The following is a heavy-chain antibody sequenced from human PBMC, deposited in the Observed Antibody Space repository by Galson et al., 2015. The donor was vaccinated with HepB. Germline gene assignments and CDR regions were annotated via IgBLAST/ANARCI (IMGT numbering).Heavy chain of an antibody. CDR2: IDSSGSTL. D-gene: IGHD2-15*01. CDR1: GFTFSGYS. Sequence: SLRLSCAASGFTFSGYSMNWVRQAPGKGLEWISYIDSSGSTLSYPDSVKGRFTVSRDNAKNLLYLQMNSLRAEDTAIYYCARIGYCSGGTCPPWGQGTLVTVSS. V-gene: IGHV3-48*01. CDR3: ARIGYCSGGTCPP. J-gene: IGHJ5*02.